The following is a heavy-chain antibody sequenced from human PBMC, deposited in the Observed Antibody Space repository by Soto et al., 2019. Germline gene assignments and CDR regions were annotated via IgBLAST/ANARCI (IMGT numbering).Heavy chain of an antibody. Sequence: QLQLQESGPGLVKPSETLSLTCTVSGGSISSSSYYWGWIRQPPGKGLEWIGSIYYSGSTYYNPSLKSRVTISVDTSKNQFSLKLSSVTAADTAVYYCARHFFNSYDILTGYPYYFDYWGQGTLVTVSS. CDR3: ARHFFNSYDILTGYPYYFDY. CDR2: IYYSGST. V-gene: IGHV4-39*01. CDR1: GGSISSSSYY. D-gene: IGHD3-9*01. J-gene: IGHJ4*02.